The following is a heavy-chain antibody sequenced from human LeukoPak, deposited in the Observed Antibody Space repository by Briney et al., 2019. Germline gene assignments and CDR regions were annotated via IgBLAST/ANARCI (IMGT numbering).Heavy chain of an antibody. J-gene: IGHJ4*02. V-gene: IGHV3-23*01. Sequence: PGGSLRLSCAASGFTFDIYAMTWVRQAPGKGLEWVSAICGSDGSTYYADSVKGRFTISGDNSKNMLYLQMNSLRAEDTALYYCVKNAGGSCYSSSAYWGQGTLVTVSS. CDR3: VKNAGGSCYSSSAY. CDR2: ICGSDGST. CDR1: GFTFDIYA. D-gene: IGHD2-15*01.